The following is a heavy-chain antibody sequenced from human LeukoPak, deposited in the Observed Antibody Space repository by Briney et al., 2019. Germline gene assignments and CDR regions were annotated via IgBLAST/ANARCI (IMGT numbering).Heavy chain of an antibody. CDR1: GGSIISSSYN. CDR3: ARNYYDSSGYYYNDY. J-gene: IGHJ4*02. D-gene: IGHD3-22*01. V-gene: IGHV4-39*01. Sequence: SETLSLTCAVSGGSIISSSYNWGWIRQPPGKGLEWIGTIYHSGTTYYNPSLKSRVTISVDTSKNQFFLKLSSVTAADTAVYYCARNYYDSSGYYYNDYWGQGILVTVSS. CDR2: IYHSGTT.